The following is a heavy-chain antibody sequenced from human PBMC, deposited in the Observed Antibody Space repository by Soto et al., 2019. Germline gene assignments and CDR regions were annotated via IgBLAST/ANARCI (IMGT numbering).Heavy chain of an antibody. CDR1: GFTFSSYW. Sequence: EVQLVESGGGLVQPGGSLRLSCAASGFTFSSYWMHWVRQAPGKGLVWVSRINSDGSSISYADSVKDRFTISRDNAKNTLYLQMNSLRVEDTAVYYCARETGYSSGWRQDYWGQGTLVAVSS. CDR3: ARETGYSSGWRQDY. V-gene: IGHV3-74*01. D-gene: IGHD6-19*01. J-gene: IGHJ4*02. CDR2: INSDGSSI.